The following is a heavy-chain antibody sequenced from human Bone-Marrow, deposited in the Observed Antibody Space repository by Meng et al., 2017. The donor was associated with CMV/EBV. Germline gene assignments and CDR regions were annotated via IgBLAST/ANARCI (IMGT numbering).Heavy chain of an antibody. CDR2: INPNSGGT. J-gene: IGHJ4*02. Sequence: ASVKVSCKASGYTFTGYYMHWVRQAPGQGLEWMGWINPNSGGTNYAQKFQGRVTMTRDTSISTAYMELSSLRSEDTAVYYCAARAEPLAMIVVVIKYYFDYWGQGTLVTVSS. D-gene: IGHD3-22*01. CDR1: GYTFTGYY. CDR3: AARAEPLAMIVVVIKYYFDY. V-gene: IGHV1-2*02.